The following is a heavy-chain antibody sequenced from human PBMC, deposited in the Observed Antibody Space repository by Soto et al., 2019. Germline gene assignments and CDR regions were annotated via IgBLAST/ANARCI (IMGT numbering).Heavy chain of an antibody. J-gene: IGHJ5*02. Sequence: SETLSLTCTVSGGSISSGGYYWSWIRQHPGKGLEWIGYIYYSGSTYYNPSLKSRVTISVDTSKNQFSLKLSSVTAADTAVYYCARSPTTVVTVNWFDPWGQGTLVTVSS. CDR3: ARSPTTVVTVNWFDP. CDR2: IYYSGST. D-gene: IGHD4-17*01. V-gene: IGHV4-31*03. CDR1: GGSISSGGYY.